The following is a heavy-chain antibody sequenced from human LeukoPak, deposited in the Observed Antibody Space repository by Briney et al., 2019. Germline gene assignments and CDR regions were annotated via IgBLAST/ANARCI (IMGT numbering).Heavy chain of an antibody. CDR2: TRGSI. D-gene: IGHD3/OR15-3a*01. Sequence: SETLSLTCAVSGASISSHYWSWIRQPPGKGLEWIGYTRGSISNNPSLKSRVAVSVDPSQNQISLSLTSVTAADTAVYYCARVLAIFGLDTTDFYMDVWGKGTTVTVSS. J-gene: IGHJ6*03. V-gene: IGHV4-59*11. CDR3: ARVLAIFGLDTTDFYMDV. CDR1: GASISSHY.